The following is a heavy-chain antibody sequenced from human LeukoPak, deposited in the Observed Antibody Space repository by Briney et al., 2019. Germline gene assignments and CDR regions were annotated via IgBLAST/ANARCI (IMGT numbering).Heavy chain of an antibody. CDR1: GFTFSDYA. J-gene: IGHJ6*02. Sequence: GTSLRLSCAASGFTFSDYAMHWVRQAPGKGLEWVAVIAYGGTYTHHADSLKGRFTISRDNSRDTLYLQINSLRPEDTVLYYCARNKAITAFFGMDVWGQGTTIIVSS. CDR2: IAYGGTYT. CDR3: ARNKAITAFFGMDV. V-gene: IGHV3-30*03. D-gene: IGHD2/OR15-2a*01.